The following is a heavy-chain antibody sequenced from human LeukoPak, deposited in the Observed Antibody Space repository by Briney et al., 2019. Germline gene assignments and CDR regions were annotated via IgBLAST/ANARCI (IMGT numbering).Heavy chain of an antibody. CDR1: GGSISSYY. D-gene: IGHD3-22*01. CDR2: IYYRGST. V-gene: IGHV4-59*01. Sequence: NASETLSLTCTVSGGSISSYYWSWIRQPPGKGLEWLGYIYYRGSTNYNPSLKSRVTISVDTSKNQFSLKLSSVTAADTAVYYCARVGVDSSGYYLLDYWGQGTLVTVSS. J-gene: IGHJ4*02. CDR3: ARVGVDSSGYYLLDY.